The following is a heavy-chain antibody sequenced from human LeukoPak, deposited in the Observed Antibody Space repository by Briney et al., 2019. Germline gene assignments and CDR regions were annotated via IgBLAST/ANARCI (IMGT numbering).Heavy chain of an antibody. CDR2: VCDRGST. D-gene: IGHD6-13*01. V-gene: IGHV4-31*03. CDR3: ASCPTGYSSSWYVTPPRYYYSYMDV. Sequence: PSHTLSLTCTFAGGSIGSGGDYWSWTRRHPGRGLGGTVYVCDRGSTYYNPALKSRVTRSVETCTNQFSLTLTSVTAADTAVYYRASCPTGYSSSWYVTPPRYYYSYMDVWGKGTTVTVSS. J-gene: IGHJ6*03. CDR1: GGSIGSGGDY.